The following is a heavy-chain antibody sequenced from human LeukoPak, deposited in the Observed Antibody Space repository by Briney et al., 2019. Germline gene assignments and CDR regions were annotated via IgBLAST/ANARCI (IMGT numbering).Heavy chain of an antibody. CDR3: ARGRGPLRVEFGD. V-gene: IGHV4-4*09. CDR2: IYSGGST. D-gene: IGHD3-16*01. J-gene: IGHJ4*02. CDR1: GGSLSSHY. Sequence: SETLSLTCNVSGGSLSSHYCSWIRQAPGQGLEWIGFIYSGGSTTYNPSLKSRVSTSADTSKNQFSLKMTSLTAADTAVYYCARGRGPLRVEFGDWGQGALVTVSS.